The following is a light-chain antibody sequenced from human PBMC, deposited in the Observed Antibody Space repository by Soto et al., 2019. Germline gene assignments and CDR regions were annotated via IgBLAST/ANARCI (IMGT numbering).Light chain of an antibody. CDR3: QQYSSSPRT. CDR1: QTVSSAY. CDR2: DAS. J-gene: IGKJ5*01. Sequence: EIVLTQSPGTLSLSPGERATLSCRTSQTVSSAYFAWYQQRPGQSPRLLFYDASTRATGIPDRFSCSGSGRDFTLTISRLEPEDSAVYYCQQYSSSPRTFGQGTRLEIK. V-gene: IGKV3-20*01.